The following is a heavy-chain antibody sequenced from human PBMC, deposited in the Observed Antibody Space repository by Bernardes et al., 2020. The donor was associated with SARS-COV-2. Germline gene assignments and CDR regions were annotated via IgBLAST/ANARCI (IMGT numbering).Heavy chain of an antibody. CDR3: SRPGVTMIRGPPRRLSYGMDV. V-gene: IGHV4-39*01. Sequence: SEPLSLTCTVSGGSISGGSYGWGWIRQPPGKGLEWIGTFYYSGNTYYNPSLKSLLTMSVDTSKNQFSLELRSVTAADTAVYYCSRPGVTMIRGPPRRLSYGMDVWGQGTTVTVSS. CDR1: GGSISGGSYG. J-gene: IGHJ6*02. D-gene: IGHD3-10*01. CDR2: FYYSGNT.